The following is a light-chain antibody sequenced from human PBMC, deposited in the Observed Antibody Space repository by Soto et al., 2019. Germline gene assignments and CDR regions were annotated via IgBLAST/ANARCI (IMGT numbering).Light chain of an antibody. CDR3: SSYAGSNNLYV. J-gene: IGLJ1*01. CDR2: EVS. Sequence: QSALTQPASVSGSPGQSITISCTGTSSDIGGYNYVSWYQQHPGKVPKLMIFEVSNRPSGVSYRFSGSKSGNTASLTISGLQAEDEADYYCSSYAGSNNLYVFGTGTKLTVL. CDR1: SSDIGGYNY. V-gene: IGLV2-14*01.